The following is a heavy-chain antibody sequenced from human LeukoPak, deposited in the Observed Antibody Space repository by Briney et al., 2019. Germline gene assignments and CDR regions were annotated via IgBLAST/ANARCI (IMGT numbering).Heavy chain of an antibody. D-gene: IGHD6-13*01. Sequence: PSETLSLTCTVSGGSISSGDYYWSWIRQPPGKGLEWIGEINHSGSTNYNPSLKSRVTISVDTSKNQFSLKLSSVTAADTAVYYCARGYSSSWYGRGLFDYWGQGTLVTVSS. CDR3: ARGYSSSWYGRGLFDY. J-gene: IGHJ4*02. CDR2: INHSGST. V-gene: IGHV4-39*07. CDR1: GGSISSGDYY.